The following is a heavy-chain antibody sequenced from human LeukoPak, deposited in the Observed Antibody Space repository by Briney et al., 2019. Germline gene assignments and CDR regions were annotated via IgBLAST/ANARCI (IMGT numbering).Heavy chain of an antibody. D-gene: IGHD6-19*01. CDR3: ARDRLTAVAGTSFDY. Sequence: GGSLRLSCAASGFTFSSHDMHWVRQAPGKGLEWVAIISYDGGKKDYVDSVKGRLTISRDNSKNTLYLQMNSLRAEDTAVYYCARDRLTAVAGTSFDYWGQGTLVTVSS. V-gene: IGHV3-30*03. J-gene: IGHJ4*02. CDR2: ISYDGGKK. CDR1: GFTFSSHD.